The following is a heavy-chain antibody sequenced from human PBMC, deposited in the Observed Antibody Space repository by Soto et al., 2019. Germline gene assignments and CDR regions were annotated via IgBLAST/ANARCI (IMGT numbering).Heavy chain of an antibody. V-gene: IGHV3-23*01. D-gene: IGHD3-10*01. CDR1: GFSFKDYA. CDR3: AKATEGHYYGSGSDAPTYSDYYYGRDV. Sequence: EVQLLESGGGLVQPGGSLRRSCAASGFSFKDYAMTWVRQGPGTGLEWVSALRGRGGSTYNAYSVRCRFTISRDNPKNTLYLQMDTRRAEDTAVYYCAKATEGHYYGSGSDAPTYSDYYYGRDVWGQGTAVTVSS. CDR2: LRGRGGST. J-gene: IGHJ6*02.